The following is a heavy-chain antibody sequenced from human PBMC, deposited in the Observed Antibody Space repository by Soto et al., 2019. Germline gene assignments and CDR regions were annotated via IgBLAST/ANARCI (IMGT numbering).Heavy chain of an antibody. CDR2: INHSGST. D-gene: IGHD2-21*01. Sequence: QVQLQQWGAGLLKPSETLSLTCAVYGGSFSGYYWSWIRQPPGKGLEWIGEINHSGSTNYNPSLKSRVTISVDTSMNQFSLKLSSVTAADTAVYYCARGSSIRGYYYYGMDVWGQGTTVTVSS. V-gene: IGHV4-34*01. J-gene: IGHJ6*02. CDR1: GGSFSGYY. CDR3: ARGSSIRGYYYYGMDV.